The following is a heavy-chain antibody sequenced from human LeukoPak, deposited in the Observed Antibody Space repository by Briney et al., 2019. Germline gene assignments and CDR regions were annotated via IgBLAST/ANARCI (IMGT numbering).Heavy chain of an antibody. V-gene: IGHV1-8*03. CDR3: AKDQRSIAAAPLFYY. CDR2: MNPNSGNT. Sequence: GASVKVSCKASGYTFTSYVINGVRQATGQGLEWMGWMNPNSGNTGYAQKFQGRVTITRNTSISTAYMELSSLRAEDTALYYCAKDQRSIAAAPLFYYWGQGTLVTVSS. J-gene: IGHJ4*02. CDR1: GYTFTSYV. D-gene: IGHD6-13*01.